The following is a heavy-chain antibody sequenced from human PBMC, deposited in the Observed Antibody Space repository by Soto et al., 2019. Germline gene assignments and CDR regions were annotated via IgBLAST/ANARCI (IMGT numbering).Heavy chain of an antibody. CDR2: INHSGSA. Sequence: QVQLQQWGAGLLKPSETLSLTCGVSGASLSGVYWTWIRQTPGRGLEWIGEINHSGSAYSNPALGDRVTNLVYTSKKQFSLSMNSVTAADTGRYYCARAFKGIIENTGWPKPYYYGLDVWAQGTAVIVSS. CDR3: ARAFKGIIENTGWPKPYYYGLDV. D-gene: IGHD6-19*01. CDR1: GASLSGVY. V-gene: IGHV4-34*01. J-gene: IGHJ6*02.